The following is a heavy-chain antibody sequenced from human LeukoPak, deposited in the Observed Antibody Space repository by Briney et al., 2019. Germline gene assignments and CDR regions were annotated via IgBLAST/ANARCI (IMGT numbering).Heavy chain of an antibody. CDR1: GFTIDDYA. CDR3: AKRNGIGSFDY. Sequence: GGSLRLSCAASGFTIDDYAMHWVRQAPGKGLEWVSGISWNSGSIGYADSVKGRFTISRDNAKNSLYLQMNSLRAEGTALYYCAKRNGIGSFDYWGQGTLVTVSS. CDR2: ISWNSGSI. D-gene: IGHD1-26*01. V-gene: IGHV3-9*01. J-gene: IGHJ4*02.